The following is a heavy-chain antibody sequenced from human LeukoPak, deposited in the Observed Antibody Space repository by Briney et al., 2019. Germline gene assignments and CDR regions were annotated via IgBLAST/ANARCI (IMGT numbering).Heavy chain of an antibody. Sequence: GGSLRLSCAASGLPFSTYWMSWVRQAPGKGLEWVSAISGSGGSTYYADSVKGRFTISRDNSKNTLYLQMNSLRVEDTAVYYCAKDRKFYTPDNWFDPWGQGTLVTVSS. CDR1: GLPFSTYW. CDR2: ISGSGGST. J-gene: IGHJ5*02. V-gene: IGHV3-23*01. CDR3: AKDRKFYTPDNWFDP. D-gene: IGHD3-3*01.